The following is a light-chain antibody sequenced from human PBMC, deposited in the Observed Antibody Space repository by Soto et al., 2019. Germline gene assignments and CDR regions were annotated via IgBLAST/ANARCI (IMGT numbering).Light chain of an antibody. CDR3: QQYYSYPPALT. V-gene: IGKV1-8*01. Sequence: AIRMTQSPSSFSASTGDRVTITCRASQGISSYLAWYQQKPGKAPKLLIYAASTLQSGVPSMFSGSGSGTDFTLTISCLQSEDFAIYYCQQYYSYPPALTFGGGTKVEFK. CDR2: AAS. J-gene: IGKJ4*01. CDR1: QGISSY.